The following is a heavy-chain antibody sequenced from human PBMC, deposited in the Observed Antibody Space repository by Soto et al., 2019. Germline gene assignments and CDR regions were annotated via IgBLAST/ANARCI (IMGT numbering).Heavy chain of an antibody. CDR3: ARLVTATRNYYYGMDI. Sequence: GGSLRLSCAASGFTFRDYYMTWIRQAPGKGLEWLSYISSSGSTIYYADSVKGRFTISRDNAKNSLFLQMNSLRAEDTAVYYCARLVTATRNYYYGMDIWGQGTTVTVSS. V-gene: IGHV3-11*01. CDR2: ISSSGSTI. D-gene: IGHD1-20*01. J-gene: IGHJ6*02. CDR1: GFTFRDYY.